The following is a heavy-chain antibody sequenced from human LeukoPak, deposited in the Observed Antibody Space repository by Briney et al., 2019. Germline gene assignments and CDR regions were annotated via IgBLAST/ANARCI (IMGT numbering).Heavy chain of an antibody. J-gene: IGHJ5*02. CDR2: IYYSGST. CDR1: GGSISSSSYY. CDR3: ARRKPDHCRSTSCYQARKWFDH. V-gene: IGHV4-39*01. Sequence: SETLSLTCTVSGGSISSSSYYWGWIRQPPGKGLEWIGTIYYSGSTYYNPSLKSRVTISVDTSKNQFSLKLSSVTAADTAVYYCARRKPDHCRSTSCYQARKWFDHWGQGTLVTLSS. D-gene: IGHD2-2*01.